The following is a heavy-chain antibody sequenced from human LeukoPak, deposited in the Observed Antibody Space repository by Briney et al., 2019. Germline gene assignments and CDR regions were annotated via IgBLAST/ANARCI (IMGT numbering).Heavy chain of an antibody. D-gene: IGHD3-22*01. J-gene: IGHJ1*01. CDR1: GFTFSSYG. CDR3: HSSGYVITPA. CDR2: IRYDGSNK. Sequence: GGSLRLSCAASGFTFSSYGMHWVRQAPGKGLEWVAFIRYDGSNKYYADSVKGRFTISRDNSKNTLYLQMNSLRAEDTAVYYCHSSGYVITPAGGQPTLVTVSS. V-gene: IGHV3-30*02.